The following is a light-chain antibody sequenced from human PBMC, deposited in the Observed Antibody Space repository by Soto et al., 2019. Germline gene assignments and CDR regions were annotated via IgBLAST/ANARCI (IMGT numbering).Light chain of an antibody. J-gene: IGKJ5*01. V-gene: IGKV1-39*01. Sequence: DIQMTQSPSSLSASVGDTVSITCRPGQTINNYLNWFQQKPGEAPNLLIYTASTLQSGVPSRFSGSGSGTDFTLTISNLHPEDFATYYCQQGYGIPFTFGQGTRLEI. CDR2: TAS. CDR1: QTINNY. CDR3: QQGYGIPFT.